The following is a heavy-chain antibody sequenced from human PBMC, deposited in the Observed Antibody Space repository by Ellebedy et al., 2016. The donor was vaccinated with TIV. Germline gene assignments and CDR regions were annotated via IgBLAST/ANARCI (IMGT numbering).Heavy chain of an antibody. CDR1: GGSISRSSYY. D-gene: IGHD3-3*01. V-gene: IGHV4-39*07. Sequence: MPGGSLRLSCTVSGGSISRSSYYWGWIRQPPRKGLEWIGSIYYSGITYYNPSRKSRVTISVDTSKTQFSLKLSSVTAADTAVFYCAREISYYYGMNVWGQGTTVTVSS. CDR2: IYYSGIT. CDR3: AREISYYYGMNV. J-gene: IGHJ6*02.